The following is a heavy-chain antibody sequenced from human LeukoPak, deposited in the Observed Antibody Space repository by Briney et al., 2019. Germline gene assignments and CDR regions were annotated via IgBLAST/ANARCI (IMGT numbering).Heavy chain of an antibody. CDR3: ARCGYSCGHLDY. J-gene: IGHJ4*02. CDR1: GFTFRSYE. D-gene: IGHD5-18*01. CDR2: ISDSGSTI. Sequence: GGSLRLSCAASGFTFRSYEMNWVRQAPGKGLEWVSSISDSGSTIFYADSVKGRFTISRDNAKNSLYLQMNNLRAEDTAIYYCARCGYSCGHLDYWGQGTPVTVSS. V-gene: IGHV3-48*03.